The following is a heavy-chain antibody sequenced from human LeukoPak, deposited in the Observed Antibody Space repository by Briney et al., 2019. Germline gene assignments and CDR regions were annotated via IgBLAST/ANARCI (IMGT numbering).Heavy chain of an antibody. D-gene: IGHD1-1*01. Sequence: SETLSLTCSVSGGPLSSGNDYWLWIRQPPGKGLEWIGSIYYSGSTYYNPSLKSRVTISVDTSKNQFSLKLSSVTAADTAVYYCARREKTGKFDPWGQGTLVTVSS. CDR2: IYYSGST. J-gene: IGHJ5*02. CDR1: GGPLSSGNDY. V-gene: IGHV4-39*01. CDR3: ARREKTGKFDP.